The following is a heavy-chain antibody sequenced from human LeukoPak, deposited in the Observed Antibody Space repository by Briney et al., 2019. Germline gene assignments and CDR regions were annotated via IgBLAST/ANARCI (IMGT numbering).Heavy chain of an antibody. J-gene: IGHJ4*02. Sequence: GGSLRLSCAASGFTFSSYWMSWVRQAPGKGLEWVANIKQDGSEKYYVDSVKGRFTISRDNAKNSLYLQMNSLRAEDTAVYYCARDVLLWFGERGYYFDYWGQGTLVTVSS. CDR3: ARDVLLWFGERGYYFDY. CDR1: GFTFSSYW. V-gene: IGHV3-7*01. D-gene: IGHD3-10*01. CDR2: IKQDGSEK.